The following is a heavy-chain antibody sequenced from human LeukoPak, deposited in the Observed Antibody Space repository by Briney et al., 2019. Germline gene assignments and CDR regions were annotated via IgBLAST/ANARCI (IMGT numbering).Heavy chain of an antibody. CDR3: ARDRMGEQWLAYFDY. CDR2: IYISGST. Sequence: PSQTLSLTCTVSGGSISSGNYYWSWIRQPAGKGLEWIGRIYISGSTNYNPSLKSRVTISVDTSKNQFSLKLSSVTAADTAVYYCARDRMGEQWLAYFDYWGQGTLVTVSS. J-gene: IGHJ4*02. CDR1: GGSISSGNYY. V-gene: IGHV4-61*02. D-gene: IGHD6-19*01.